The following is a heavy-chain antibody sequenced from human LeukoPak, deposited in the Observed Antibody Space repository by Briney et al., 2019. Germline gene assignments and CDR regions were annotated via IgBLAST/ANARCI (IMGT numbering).Heavy chain of an antibody. Sequence: GGSLRLSCAASGFSFRDYELTWVRQVPGKGLEWISYVNQRGRTTSYADSVKGRFTISRDNDRNSLYLQMRSLRVEDTAVYYCARGHCSGGSCYTYWGQGTLVTVSS. CDR1: GFSFRDYE. V-gene: IGHV3-48*03. CDR2: VNQRGRTT. J-gene: IGHJ4*02. CDR3: ARGHCSGGSCYTY. D-gene: IGHD2-15*01.